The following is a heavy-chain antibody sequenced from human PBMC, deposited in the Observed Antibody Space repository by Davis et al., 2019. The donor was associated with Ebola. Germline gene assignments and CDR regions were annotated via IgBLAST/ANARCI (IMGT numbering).Heavy chain of an antibody. CDR2: ISYDGSNG. CDR1: GFIFSSYT. J-gene: IGHJ4*02. Sequence: GESLKISCAASGFIFSSYTMNWVRQAPGKGLEWVALISYDGSNGYYADSVKGRFTISRDNSKNTLSLQMTSLRPEDTAVYYCAKDFYDSSGRYFDYWGQGTLVTVSS. D-gene: IGHD3-22*01. CDR3: AKDFYDSSGRYFDY. V-gene: IGHV3-30*18.